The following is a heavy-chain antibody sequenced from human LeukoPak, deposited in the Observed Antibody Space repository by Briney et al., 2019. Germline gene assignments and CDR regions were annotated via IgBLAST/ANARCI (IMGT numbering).Heavy chain of an antibody. D-gene: IGHD2-15*01. Sequence: SETLSLTCTVSGGPISSYDWSWLRQPPGQGLEWLGYIHYSGSTNYNPSLKSRVTISVEPYKNQFSLKMISVTAADPGVYYCARRYCSGGSCYSALDYWGQGTLVTVSS. V-gene: IGHV4-59*01. CDR3: ARRYCSGGSCYSALDY. CDR2: IHYSGST. J-gene: IGHJ4*02. CDR1: GGPISSYD.